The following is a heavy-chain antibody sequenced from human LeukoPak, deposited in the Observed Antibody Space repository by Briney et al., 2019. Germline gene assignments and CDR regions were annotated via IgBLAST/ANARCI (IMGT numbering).Heavy chain of an antibody. V-gene: IGHV1-3*04. D-gene: IGHD4-17*01. CDR1: GYTFTTYT. Sequence: ASVKVSCKASGYTFTTYTMHWVRQAPGQRLEWMGWINTGNGNTEYSQRFQGRVTITRDTSATTAYMELSSLTSEDTAVYYCARDLYGDYDIGYWGQGTLVTVSS. CDR2: INTGNGNT. J-gene: IGHJ4*02. CDR3: ARDLYGDYDIGY.